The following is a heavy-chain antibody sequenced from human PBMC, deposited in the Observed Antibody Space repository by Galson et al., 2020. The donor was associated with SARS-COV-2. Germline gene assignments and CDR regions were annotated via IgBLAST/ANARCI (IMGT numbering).Heavy chain of an antibody. CDR1: GGSINSYY. V-gene: IGHV4-4*07. Sequence: ASETLSLTCTVSGGSINSYYWSWIRQSAGKGLEWIGHIYTSGSTFYNPSLRSRVTMSVDTSKNQFSLNLRSVTAADTAVYYCAREANIAATAYDYWGQGTLVTVSS. J-gene: IGHJ4*02. CDR2: IYTSGST. CDR3: AREANIAATAYDY. D-gene: IGHD6-13*01.